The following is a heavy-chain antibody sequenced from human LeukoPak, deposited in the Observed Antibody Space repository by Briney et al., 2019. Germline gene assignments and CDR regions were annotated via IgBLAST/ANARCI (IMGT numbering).Heavy chain of an antibody. Sequence: ASVKVSCKASGYTFTGYYMHWVRQAPGQGLEWMGWINPNSGGTNYAQKFQGRVTMTRDTSISTAYMELSRLRSEDTAVFYCARVISGFWTGYYDPFDIWGEGTMVTVSS. CDR2: INPNSGGT. D-gene: IGHD3/OR15-3a*01. CDR1: GYTFTGYY. J-gene: IGHJ3*02. V-gene: IGHV1-2*02. CDR3: ARVISGFWTGYYDPFDI.